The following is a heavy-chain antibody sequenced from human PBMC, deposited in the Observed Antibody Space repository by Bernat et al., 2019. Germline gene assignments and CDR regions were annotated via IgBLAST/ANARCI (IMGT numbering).Heavy chain of an antibody. CDR3: ANLRELINGFDY. D-gene: IGHD1-7*01. CDR1: GFTFSSYG. V-gene: IGHV3-30*18. J-gene: IGHJ4*02. Sequence: QVQLVESGGGVVQPGRSLRLSCAASGFTFSSYGIHWVRQAPGKGLEWVAGISYDGSNKYYADSVKGRFTISRDNSKNTLYLQMNSLRAEDMAVYYCANLRELINGFDYWGQGTLVTVSS. CDR2: ISYDGSNK.